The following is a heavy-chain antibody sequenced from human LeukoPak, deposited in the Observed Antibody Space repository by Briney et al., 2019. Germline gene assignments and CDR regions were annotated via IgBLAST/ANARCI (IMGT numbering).Heavy chain of an antibody. D-gene: IGHD1-1*01. CDR3: ARKLTGTTYFDC. V-gene: IGHV3-48*04. CDR1: GFSFSSYS. Sequence: GGSLRLSCAASGFSFSSYSMNWVRQAPGKGLEWVSYIHSSGNSIYYADPVKGRFTISRDSAKNSVYLRMNSLRAEDTALYYCARKLTGTTYFDCWGQGTLVTVSS. CDR2: IHSSGNSI. J-gene: IGHJ4*02.